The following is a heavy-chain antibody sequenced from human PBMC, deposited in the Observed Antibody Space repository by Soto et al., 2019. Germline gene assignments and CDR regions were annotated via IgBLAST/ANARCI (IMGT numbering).Heavy chain of an antibody. CDR2: IYTNGDT. CDR3: ARRGGSSSCYYDYAMDV. J-gene: IGHJ6*02. V-gene: IGHV4-31*03. Sequence: QVQLHESGPGLVKPSQTLSLTCSVSSDSMNSGGYYWSWIRQHPGKGLEWIGYIYTNGDTYYNPSLKNRVTISVDTSKNQSSLNLTSVTAADTAVYYCARRGGSSSCYYDYAMDVWGQGTTVTVSS. D-gene: IGHD6-6*01. CDR1: SDSMNSGGYY.